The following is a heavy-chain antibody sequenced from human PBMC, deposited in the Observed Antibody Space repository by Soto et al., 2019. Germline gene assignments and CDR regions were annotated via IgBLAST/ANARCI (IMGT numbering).Heavy chain of an antibody. D-gene: IGHD1-26*01. Sequence: SDTLSLTCSVSGGSMSIHYWTWIRQSPGKGLEWIGHVYYSGSTKYNPSLKSRVIISLETSKNQFSLRLSSVTAADTAVYYCAGRYRGNFAYWGRGTLVTVSS. CDR1: GGSMSIHY. CDR2: VYYSGST. CDR3: AGRYRGNFAY. V-gene: IGHV4-59*11. J-gene: IGHJ4*02.